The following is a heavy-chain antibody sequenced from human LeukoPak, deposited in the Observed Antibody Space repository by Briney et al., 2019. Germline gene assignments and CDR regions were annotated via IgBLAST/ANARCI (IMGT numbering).Heavy chain of an antibody. Sequence: GGSLRLSCAASGFTLSSYAMTWVRQAPGKGLEWVAVIWYDGSIKYYADSVKGRFTVSRDNSKNTLYLQLNSLRAEDTAVYYCALLWFGELVGHWGQGTLVTVSS. J-gene: IGHJ4*02. CDR3: ALLWFGELVGH. CDR1: GFTLSSYA. V-gene: IGHV3-33*08. D-gene: IGHD3-10*01. CDR2: IWYDGSIK.